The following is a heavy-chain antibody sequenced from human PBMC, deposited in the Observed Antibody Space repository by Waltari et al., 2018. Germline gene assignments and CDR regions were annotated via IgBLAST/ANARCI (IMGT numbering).Heavy chain of an antibody. D-gene: IGHD3-10*01. V-gene: IGHV3-33*06. CDR2: IWFDGGQT. CDR3: AKDAFGNTYVDH. J-gene: IGHJ4*02. CDR1: GLSISSYG. Sequence: QAQLVESGGGVVQPGMSLRLSCTGTGLSISSYGIHGVRQAPGQGLELVALIWFDGGQTYYADSVRGRFTISRDNSKNTLYLDMNSLKLNDTAIYYCAKDAFGNTYVDHWGQGTLVTVAS.